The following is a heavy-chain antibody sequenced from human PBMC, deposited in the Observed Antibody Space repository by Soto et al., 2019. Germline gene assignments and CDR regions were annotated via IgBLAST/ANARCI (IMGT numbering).Heavy chain of an antibody. V-gene: IGHV4-39*01. CDR1: GGSISSSSYY. D-gene: IGHD2-8*01. J-gene: IGHJ4*02. Sequence: SETLSLTCTVSGGSISSSSYYWGWIRQPPGKGLEWIGSIYYSGSTYYNPSLKSRVTISVDTSKNQFSLKLSSVTAADTAVYYCARQEVYATSFDYWGQGTLVTVSS. CDR3: ARQEVYATSFDY. CDR2: IYYSGST.